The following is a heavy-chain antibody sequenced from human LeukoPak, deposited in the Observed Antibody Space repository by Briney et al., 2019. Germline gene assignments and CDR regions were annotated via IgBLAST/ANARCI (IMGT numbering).Heavy chain of an antibody. CDR3: AKAYGSGSYYTRTIDY. D-gene: IGHD3-10*01. Sequence: GGSLRLSCAASGFTFSSYAMSWVRQAPGKGLEWVSAISGSGGSTYYADSVKGRFTISRDNSKNTLYLQMNSLRAEDTAVYYCAKAYGSGSYYTRTIDYWGQGTLVTVSS. CDR2: ISGSGGST. CDR1: GFTFSSYA. J-gene: IGHJ4*02. V-gene: IGHV3-23*01.